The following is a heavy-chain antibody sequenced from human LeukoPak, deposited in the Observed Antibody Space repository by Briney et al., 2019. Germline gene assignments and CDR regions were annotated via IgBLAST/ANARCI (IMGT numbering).Heavy chain of an antibody. J-gene: IGHJ4*02. CDR2: ISGSGGST. D-gene: IGHD2-21*01. V-gene: IGHV3-23*01. CDR1: GFTFSSYA. Sequence: GGSLRLSCAASGFTFSSYAMSWVRQAPGKGLEWVSAISGSGGSTYYADSVKGRFTISRDNSKNTLYLQMSSLRAEDTAVYYCVKDLFRWSFDSWGQGILVTVSS. CDR3: VKDLFRWSFDS.